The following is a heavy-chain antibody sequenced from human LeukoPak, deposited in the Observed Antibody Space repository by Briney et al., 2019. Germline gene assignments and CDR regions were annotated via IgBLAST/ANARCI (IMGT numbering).Heavy chain of an antibody. CDR2: IYHSESI. Sequence: PSETLSLTCTVSGGSISSSTYYWAWIRQPPGKGLEWIGSIYHSESIYYNPSLKSRVTISLDTSKNQFSLNLSSVTAADTAVYYCARDRLSLGAFDIWGQGTMVTVSS. D-gene: IGHD7-27*01. J-gene: IGHJ3*02. V-gene: IGHV4-39*07. CDR1: GGSISSSTYY. CDR3: ARDRLSLGAFDI.